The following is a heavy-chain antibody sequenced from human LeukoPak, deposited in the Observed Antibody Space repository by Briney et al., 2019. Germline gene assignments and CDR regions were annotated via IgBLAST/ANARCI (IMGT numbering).Heavy chain of an antibody. CDR1: GFTFGSYG. V-gene: IGHV3-33*01. CDR2: IWYHGNDV. D-gene: IGHD3-3*01. Sequence: GMSLRLSCSASGFTFGSYGRRWVRQAPGKGLEGVALIWYHGNDVDYADSVKGRFTISRDNSKNTLYLQMNSVRAEDTAVYFCARDFWNDPSKYFDYWGQGTLVTASS. CDR3: ARDFWNDPSKYFDY. J-gene: IGHJ4*02.